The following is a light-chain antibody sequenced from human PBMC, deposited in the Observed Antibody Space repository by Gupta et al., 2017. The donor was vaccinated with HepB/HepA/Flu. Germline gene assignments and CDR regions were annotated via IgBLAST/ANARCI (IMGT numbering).Light chain of an antibody. CDR2: TNV. CDR3: GAWDDTLSHVV. V-gene: IGLV1-51*02. CDR1: RSNIANNC. J-gene: IGLJ2*01. Sequence: QSVLTQPPSVSPAPVPKVTISFSGTRSNIANNCVSWYQQLPGAAPKLLIHTNVARPSGIPDRFSGSKSGTSATLGIAGLQTGDEADYYCGAWDDTLSHVVFGGGTKLTVL.